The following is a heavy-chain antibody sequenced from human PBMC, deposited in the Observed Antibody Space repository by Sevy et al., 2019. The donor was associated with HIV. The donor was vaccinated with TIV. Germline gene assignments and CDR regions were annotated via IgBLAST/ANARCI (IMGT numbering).Heavy chain of an antibody. CDR2: ISYDGSNK. V-gene: IGHV3-30-3*01. CDR3: ARTRGGYSYGTPYYYYYYMDV. Sequence: GGSLRLSCAASGFTFSSYAMHWVRQAPGKGLEWVAVISYDGSNKYYADSVKGRFTIYKDNSKNTLYLKMNSLRAEDTAVYYCARTRGGYSYGTPYYYYYYMDVWGKGTTVTVSS. D-gene: IGHD5-18*01. CDR1: GFTFSSYA. J-gene: IGHJ6*03.